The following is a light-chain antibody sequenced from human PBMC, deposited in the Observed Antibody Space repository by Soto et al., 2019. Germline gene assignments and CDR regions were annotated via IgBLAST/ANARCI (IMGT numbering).Light chain of an antibody. V-gene: IGKV1-39*01. Sequence: DIQMTQSPSSLSASVGDRVTITCRASQTISSSLNWYQKIPGTPPTLLNRGASSLQRGVPSRYSGSGSGTDFTLTIDSLQPEDFATYYCQQTYRLPPTFGEGTKVDIK. CDR2: GAS. CDR1: QTISSS. J-gene: IGKJ4*01. CDR3: QQTYRLPPT.